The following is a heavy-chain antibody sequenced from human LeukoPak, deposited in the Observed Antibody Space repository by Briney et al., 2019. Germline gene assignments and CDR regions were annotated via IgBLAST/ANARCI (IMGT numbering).Heavy chain of an antibody. Sequence: PSETLSLTCTVSGGSISSSSYYWGWIRQPPGKGLEWIGSIYYSGSTYYNPSLKSRVTISVDTSKNQFSLKLSSVTAADTAVYYCIVVVPAAIGGVRHFDYWGQGTLVTVSS. J-gene: IGHJ4*02. D-gene: IGHD2-2*02. V-gene: IGHV4-39*07. CDR3: IVVVPAAIGGVRHFDY. CDR1: GGSISSSSYY. CDR2: IYYSGST.